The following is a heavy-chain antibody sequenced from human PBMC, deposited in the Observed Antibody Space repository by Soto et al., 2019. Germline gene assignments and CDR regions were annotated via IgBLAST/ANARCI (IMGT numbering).Heavy chain of an antibody. Sequence: ASVKVSCKASGYTFTSYYMHWVRQAPGQGLEWMGIINPSGSSTSYAQKFQGRVTMTRDTSTSTVYMELSSLRSEDTAVYYCARETGTMIVVAPAYYFDYWGQGTLVTVSS. D-gene: IGHD3-22*01. J-gene: IGHJ4*02. CDR2: INPSGSST. CDR1: GYTFTSYY. V-gene: IGHV1-46*01. CDR3: ARETGTMIVVAPAYYFDY.